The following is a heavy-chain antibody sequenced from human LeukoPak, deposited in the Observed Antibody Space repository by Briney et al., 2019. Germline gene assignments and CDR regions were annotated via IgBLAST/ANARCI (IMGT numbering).Heavy chain of an antibody. V-gene: IGHV3-23*01. CDR2: ISGSGGST. J-gene: IGHJ4*02. D-gene: IGHD5-12*01. CDR1: GFTFSSYA. Sequence: GGSPRLSCAASGFTFSSYAMSWVRQAPGKGLEWVSAISGSGGSTYYADSVKGRFTISRDNSKNTLYLQMNSLRAEDTAVYYCAKGLDGDSGYDPVSPFDYWGQGTLVTVSS. CDR3: AKGLDGDSGYDPVSPFDY.